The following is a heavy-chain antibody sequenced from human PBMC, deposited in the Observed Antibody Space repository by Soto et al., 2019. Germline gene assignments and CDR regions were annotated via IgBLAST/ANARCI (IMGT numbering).Heavy chain of an antibody. CDR1: GGSISSGGYY. V-gene: IGHV4-31*03. D-gene: IGHD3-9*01. J-gene: IGHJ4*02. Sequence: SETLSLTCTVSGGSISSGGYYWSWIRQHPGKGLEWIGYIYYSGSTYYNPSLKSRVTISVDTSKNQFSLKLSSVTAADTAVYYCARAAGLRYFDWLLSSYFDYWGQGTLVTVSS. CDR3: ARAAGLRYFDWLLSSYFDY. CDR2: IYYSGST.